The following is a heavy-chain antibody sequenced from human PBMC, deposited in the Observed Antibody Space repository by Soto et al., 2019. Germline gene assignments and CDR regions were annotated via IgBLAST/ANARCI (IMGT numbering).Heavy chain of an antibody. D-gene: IGHD2-15*01. V-gene: IGHV1-69*05. CDR1: GGTFSSYA. Sequence: ASVKVSCKASGGTFSSYAISWVRQAPGQGLEWMGGIIPIFGTANYAQKLQGRVTMTTDTSTSTAYMELRSLRSDDTAVYYCARDPFPYSRIGWFDPWGQGTLVTVSS. CDR3: ARDPFPYSRIGWFDP. J-gene: IGHJ5*02. CDR2: IIPIFGTA.